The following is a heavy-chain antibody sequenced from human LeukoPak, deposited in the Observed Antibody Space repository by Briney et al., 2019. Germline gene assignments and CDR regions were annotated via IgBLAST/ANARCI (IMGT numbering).Heavy chain of an antibody. CDR1: GGNFNNYA. D-gene: IGHD1-26*01. J-gene: IGHJ3*02. CDR2: VIPMFGSV. Sequence: SVKVSCKASGGNFNNYAINWVRQAPGQGLEWLGGVIPMFGSVNYAQKFQGRVTITADGITSIAYMELGSLTSDDTAVYYCARGRELLGIQCAFDIWGKGTVVTVAS. V-gene: IGHV1-69*13. CDR3: ARGRELLGIQCAFDI.